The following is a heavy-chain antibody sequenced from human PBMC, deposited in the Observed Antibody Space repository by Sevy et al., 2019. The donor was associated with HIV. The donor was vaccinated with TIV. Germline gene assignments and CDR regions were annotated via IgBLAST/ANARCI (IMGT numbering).Heavy chain of an antibody. V-gene: IGHV3-11*01. CDR2: ITSSGTTI. CDR3: ARVARGTYDAFDI. J-gene: IGHJ3*02. Sequence: GGSLRLSCAASGFTFSDYYMTWIRQAPGKGLECISYITSSGTTIYYADSVKGRFTISRDNAENSLYLQMSTLRVEDTAVYYGARVARGTYDAFDIWGQGTMVTVSS. CDR1: GFTFSDYY.